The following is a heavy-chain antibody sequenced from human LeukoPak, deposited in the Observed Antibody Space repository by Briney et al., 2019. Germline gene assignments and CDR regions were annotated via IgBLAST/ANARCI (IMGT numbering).Heavy chain of an antibody. V-gene: IGHV1-18*01. D-gene: IGHD2-15*01. CDR2: ISAYNGNT. J-gene: IGHJ6*03. CDR3: ARRGRNIVDYYMDV. CDR1: GYTFTSYG. Sequence: ASVKVSCKASGYTFTSYGISWVRQAPGQGLEWMGWISAYNGNTNYAQKLQGRVTITTDTSTSTAYMELRSLRSDDTAVYYCARRGRNIVDYYMDVWGKGTTVTVSS.